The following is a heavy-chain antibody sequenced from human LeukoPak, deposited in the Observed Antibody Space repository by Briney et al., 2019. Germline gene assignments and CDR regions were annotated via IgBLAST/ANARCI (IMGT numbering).Heavy chain of an antibody. J-gene: IGHJ4*02. V-gene: IGHV3-66*02. D-gene: IGHD3-16*01. Sequence: GGSLRLSCAASGFTVSNNYMSWVRQAPGKGLEWVSVIYSGDNTYYVESVTGRFTISRDNSKNTLFLQMNRLRAEDTAVYYCAGRRVLDAYYWGQGTLVTVSS. CDR1: GFTVSNNY. CDR2: IYSGDNT. CDR3: AGRRVLDAYY.